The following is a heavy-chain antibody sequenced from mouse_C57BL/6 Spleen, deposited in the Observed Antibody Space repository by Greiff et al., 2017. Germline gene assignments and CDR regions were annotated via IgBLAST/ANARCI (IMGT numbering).Heavy chain of an antibody. CDR3: ARERDYGYDY. V-gene: IGHV1-63*01. Sequence: QVQLQQSGAELVRPGTSVKMSCKASGYTFTNYWIGWAKQRPGHGLEWIGDIYPGDGYTNYNEKFKGKATLTADKSSSTAYMQFRSLTSEDSAIYYCARERDYGYDYWGQGTTLTVSS. D-gene: IGHD2-2*01. CDR2: IYPGDGYT. CDR1: GYTFTNYW. J-gene: IGHJ2*01.